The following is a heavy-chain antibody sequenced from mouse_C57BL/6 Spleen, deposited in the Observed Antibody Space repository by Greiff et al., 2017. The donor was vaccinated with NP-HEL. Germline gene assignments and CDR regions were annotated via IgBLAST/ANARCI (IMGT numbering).Heavy chain of an antibody. Sequence: VKLQQSGPELVKPGASVKISCKASGYAFSSSWMNWVKQRPGKGLEWIGRIYPGDGDTNYNGKFKGKATLTADKSSSTAYMQLSSLTSEDSAVYFCAKTGTMYYFDYWGQGTTLTVSS. D-gene: IGHD4-1*01. CDR2: IYPGDGDT. CDR3: AKTGTMYYFDY. CDR1: GYAFSSSW. V-gene: IGHV1-82*01. J-gene: IGHJ2*01.